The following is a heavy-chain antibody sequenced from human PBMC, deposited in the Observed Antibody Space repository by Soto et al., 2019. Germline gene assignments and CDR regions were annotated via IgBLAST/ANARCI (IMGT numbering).Heavy chain of an antibody. J-gene: IGHJ4*02. CDR3: ARGVGQFDY. CDR2: INAGNGNT. CDR1: GYTFTSYA. V-gene: IGHV1-3*01. D-gene: IGHD3-10*01. Sequence: QVQLVQSGAEVKKPGASVKVSCKASGYTFTSYAMHWVRQAPGQRLEWMGWINAGNGNTKDSQKFQGRGTITRDTSATTASMELSSLRSEDPAVYCCARGVGQFDYWGQGTLVNVSS.